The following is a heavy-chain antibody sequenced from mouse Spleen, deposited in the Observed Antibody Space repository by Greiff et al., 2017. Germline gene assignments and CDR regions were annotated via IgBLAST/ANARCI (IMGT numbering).Heavy chain of an antibody. J-gene: IGHJ3*01. D-gene: IGHD1-1*01. CDR2: INSNGGST. CDR3: ARVDYYGPWFAY. V-gene: IGHV5-6-3*01. Sequence: VQLQQSGGGLVQPGGSLKLSCAASGFTFSSYGMSWVRQTPDKRLELVATINSNGGSTYYPDSVKGRFTISRDNAKNTLYLQMSSLKSEDTAMYYCARVDYYGPWFAYWGQGTLVTVSA. CDR1: GFTFSSYG.